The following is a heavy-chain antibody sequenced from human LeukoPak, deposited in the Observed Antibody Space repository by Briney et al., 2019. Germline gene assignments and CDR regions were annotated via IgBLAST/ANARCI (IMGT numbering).Heavy chain of an antibody. V-gene: IGHV3-66*01. Sequence: PGVSLRLSCAASGFTVNDNHMSWVRQAPGEGLEWVSLIQSGGSTHYADSVKGRFTIPRDNSKNTLYLQMNSLRAEDTAVYYCARDRGDSSGWPIIDYWGQGTLVTVSS. CDR1: GFTVNDNH. CDR3: ARDRGDSSGWPIIDY. CDR2: IQSGGST. D-gene: IGHD6-19*01. J-gene: IGHJ4*02.